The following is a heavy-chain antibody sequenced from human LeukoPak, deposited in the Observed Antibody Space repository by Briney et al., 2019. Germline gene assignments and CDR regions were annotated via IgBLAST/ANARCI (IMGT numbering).Heavy chain of an antibody. CDR1: GGSISSSSYY. CDR2: IYSSGST. CDR3: AKGLLQYSSSWPKFDY. D-gene: IGHD6-13*01. Sequence: SETLSLTCTVSGGSISSSSYYWGWIRQPPGKGLEWIGSIYSSGSTYYNPSLKSRVTISINTSKNQFSLKLNSVTAADTAVYYCAKGLLQYSSSWPKFDYWGQGTLVTVSS. V-gene: IGHV4-39*07. J-gene: IGHJ4*02.